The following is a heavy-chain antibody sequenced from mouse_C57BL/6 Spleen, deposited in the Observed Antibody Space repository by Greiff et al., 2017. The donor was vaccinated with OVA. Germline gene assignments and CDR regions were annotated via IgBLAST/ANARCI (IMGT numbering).Heavy chain of an antibody. V-gene: IGHV14-2*01. Sequence: VQLQQSGAELVKPGASVKLSCTASGFNIKDYYMHWVKQRPEQGLEWIGRIDPADGETKSAPKFQGKATITADTSSNTAYLQLSSLTSEDTAVYYCARASPLYGREYFDVWGTGTTVTVSS. D-gene: IGHD1-2*01. J-gene: IGHJ1*03. CDR1: GFNIKDYY. CDR2: IDPADGET. CDR3: ARASPLYGREYFDV.